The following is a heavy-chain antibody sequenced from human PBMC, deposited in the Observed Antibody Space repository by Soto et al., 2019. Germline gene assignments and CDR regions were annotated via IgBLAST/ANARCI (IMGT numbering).Heavy chain of an antibody. CDR2: IDPKDSYT. V-gene: IGHV5-10-1*01. Sequence: GESLKISCRASGYNFLDYWINWVRQVPGQGLEWMGKIDPKDSYTYYSPSFKGRVTISADKSTSTAYLQWNSLRASDTAIYFCARPLRTGHGDYDFWGPGTVVTVSS. J-gene: IGHJ4*02. D-gene: IGHD2-8*01. CDR1: GYNFLDYW. CDR3: ARPLRTGHGDYDF.